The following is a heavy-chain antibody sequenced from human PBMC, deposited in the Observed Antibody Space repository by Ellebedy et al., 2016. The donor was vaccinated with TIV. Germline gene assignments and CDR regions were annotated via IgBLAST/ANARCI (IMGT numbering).Heavy chain of an antibody. D-gene: IGHD6-19*01. CDR2: ISSSSSYT. V-gene: IGHV3-11*06. CDR3: ARDVGLSGSNAWFDP. Sequence: GESLKISXAASGFTFSDYYMSWIRQAPGKGLEWVSYISSSSSYTNYADSVKGRFTISRDNAKNSLYLQMNSLRAEDTAVYYCARDVGLSGSNAWFDPWGQGTLVTVSS. J-gene: IGHJ5*02. CDR1: GFTFSDYY.